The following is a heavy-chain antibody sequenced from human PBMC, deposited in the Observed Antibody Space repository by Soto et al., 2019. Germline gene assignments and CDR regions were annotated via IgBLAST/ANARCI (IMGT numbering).Heavy chain of an antibody. CDR2: ISNDGSNY. CDR1: GFTFTSYA. D-gene: IGHD3-3*01. Sequence: QVQLVESGGGVVQPGRSLRLSCAASGFTFTSYAMHWVRQAPGKGPEWVAVISNDGSNYYYADSVRGRFTISRDNTKNTLFLQRSSLRGEDSGVYYCARGTTLAIFDYGMDVWGQGTTVTVSS. J-gene: IGHJ6*02. CDR3: ARGTTLAIFDYGMDV. V-gene: IGHV3-30-3*01.